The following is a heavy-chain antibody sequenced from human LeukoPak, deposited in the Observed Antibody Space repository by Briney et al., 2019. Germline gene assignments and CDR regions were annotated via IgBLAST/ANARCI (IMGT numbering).Heavy chain of an antibody. CDR2: ISSSSSNI. V-gene: IGHV3-48*02. Sequence: GGSLRLSCAASGFTFSSYSMNWVRQAPGKGLEWVSYISSSSSNIYYADSVKGRFTISRDNAKNSLYLQMNSLRDEDTAVYYCARDGGPCSGGSCYPPYYDGMDVWGQGTTVTVSS. CDR1: GFTFSSYS. J-gene: IGHJ6*02. CDR3: ARDGGPCSGGSCYPPYYDGMDV. D-gene: IGHD2-15*01.